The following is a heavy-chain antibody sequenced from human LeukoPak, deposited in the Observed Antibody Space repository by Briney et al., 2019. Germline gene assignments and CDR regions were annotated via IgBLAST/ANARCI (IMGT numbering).Heavy chain of an antibody. D-gene: IGHD6-13*01. CDR2: MRYDGSYK. CDR3: AKDPALYSSSFFFDY. Sequence: SGGSLRLSCAASGFTFSSYGMHWVRQAPGKGLEWVAFMRYDGSYKYYADSVKGRFTISRDNSKNTLYLQMNSLRAEDTAVYYCAKDPALYSSSFFFDYWGQGTLVTVSS. CDR1: GFTFSSYG. V-gene: IGHV3-30*02. J-gene: IGHJ4*02.